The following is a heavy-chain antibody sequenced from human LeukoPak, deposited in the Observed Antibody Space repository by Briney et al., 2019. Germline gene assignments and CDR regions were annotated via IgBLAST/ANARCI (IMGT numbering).Heavy chain of an antibody. V-gene: IGHV3-48*03. CDR3: AKDKDDIGSIDP. Sequence: GGSLRLSCAASGFTFSSYEMNWVRQAPGKGLEWVSYISSTGTTIYYADSVKGRFTISRDNAKNSLYLQMNSLRAEDTAVYYCAKDKDDIGSIDPWGQGTLVTVSS. J-gene: IGHJ5*02. D-gene: IGHD5/OR15-5a*01. CDR2: ISSTGTTI. CDR1: GFTFSSYE.